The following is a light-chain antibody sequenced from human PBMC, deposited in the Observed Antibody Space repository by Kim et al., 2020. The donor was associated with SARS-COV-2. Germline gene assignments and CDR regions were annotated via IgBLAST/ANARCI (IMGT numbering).Light chain of an antibody. CDR3: QQYYSTPRT. Sequence: ATINCKSSQSVFYSSNNKNYLAWYQQKPGQPPKLLIYWASTRESGVPDRFSGSGSGTDFTLTISSLQAEDVAVYYCQQYYSTPRTFGQGTKVDIK. V-gene: IGKV4-1*01. J-gene: IGKJ1*01. CDR2: WAS. CDR1: QSVFYSSNNKNY.